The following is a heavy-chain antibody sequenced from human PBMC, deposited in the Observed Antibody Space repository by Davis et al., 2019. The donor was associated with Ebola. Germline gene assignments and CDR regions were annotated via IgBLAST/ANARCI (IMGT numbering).Heavy chain of an antibody. D-gene: IGHD3-10*01. V-gene: IGHV1-18*01. CDR1: GYTFTTFG. J-gene: IGHJ5*02. CDR2: ISPSNGNR. Sequence: ASVKVSCKASGYTFTTFGITWVRQAPGQGLEWMGWISPSNGNRNYAQKFQGRVTMTRATAISTAYMELSSLSSDDTAVYFCARAQGLSLDYYISHDTWGQGTQVTVSS. CDR3: ARAQGLSLDYYISHDT.